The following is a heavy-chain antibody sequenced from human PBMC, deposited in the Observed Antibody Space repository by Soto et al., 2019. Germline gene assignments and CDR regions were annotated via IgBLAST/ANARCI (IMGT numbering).Heavy chain of an antibody. CDR2: IIPIFGTA. D-gene: IGHD3-16*02. V-gene: IGHV1-69*13. CDR1: GGTFSSYA. Sequence: GASVKVSCKASGGTFSSYAISWARQAPGQGLEWMGGIIPIFGTANYAQKFQGRVTITADESTSTAYMELSSLRSEDTAVYYCASREGVLSFSNWFDPWGQGTLVTVSS. J-gene: IGHJ5*02. CDR3: ASREGVLSFSNWFDP.